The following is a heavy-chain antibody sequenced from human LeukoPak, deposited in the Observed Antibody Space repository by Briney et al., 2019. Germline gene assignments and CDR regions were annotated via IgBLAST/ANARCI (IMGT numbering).Heavy chain of an antibody. CDR2: IHYSGST. D-gene: IGHD2-15*01. V-gene: IGHV4-39*01. J-gene: IGHJ4*02. Sequence: SETLSLTCTVSGGSISSSSYYWGWIRQPPGKGLEYIGSIHYSGSTYYNLSLKSRVTISVDTSKNQFSLKLSSVTAADTAIYYCASDAPGLLGYWGQGTLVTVSS. CDR1: GGSISSSSYY. CDR3: ASDAPGLLGY.